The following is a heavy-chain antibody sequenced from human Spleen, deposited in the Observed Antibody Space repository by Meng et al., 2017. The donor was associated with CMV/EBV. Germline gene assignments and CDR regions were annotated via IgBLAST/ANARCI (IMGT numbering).Heavy chain of an antibody. J-gene: IGHJ4*02. V-gene: IGHV1-3*02. CDR1: GYTFTSYA. D-gene: IGHD6-6*01. CDR3: ASWGYSSSAG. CDR2: SNAGNGNT. Sequence: ASVKVSCKASGYTFTSYAMHWVRQAPGQRLEWMGWSNAGNGNTKYSQEFQGRVTITRDTSASTAYMELSRLRSDDTAVYYCASWGYSSSAGWGQGTLVTVSS.